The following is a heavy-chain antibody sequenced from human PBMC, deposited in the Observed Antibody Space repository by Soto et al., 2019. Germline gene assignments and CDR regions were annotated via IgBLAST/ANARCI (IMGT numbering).Heavy chain of an antibody. CDR3: AKGGASRVDAIDV. J-gene: IGHJ3*01. CDR1: GFIFDEYA. D-gene: IGHD3-16*01. Sequence: DVQLVESGGGLAQPGRSLRLSCAASGFIFDEYAMHWVRQVPGKGLEWVSTVSWNSATIAYADSVKGRFIISRDSATNSLYLQMSSLRPEDTALYYCAKGGASRVDAIDVWGQGTLVTVSS. V-gene: IGHV3-9*01. CDR2: VSWNSATI.